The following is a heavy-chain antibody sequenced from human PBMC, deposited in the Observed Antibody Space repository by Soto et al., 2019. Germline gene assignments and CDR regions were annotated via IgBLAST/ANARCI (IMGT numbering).Heavy chain of an antibody. CDR2: IIPLFATA. J-gene: IGHJ3*02. D-gene: IGHD3-9*01. V-gene: IGHV1-69*01. CDR3: ARSDRRYHDTAQHAFDI. Sequence: QVQLVQSGAEVKKPGSSVKVSCKASGGTFSSYTFTWVRQAPGQGLEWMGGIIPLFATADYAQKLQGRFTITADESMNTVSMEVNSLKSEDTAVYDCARSDRRYHDTAQHAFDIWGQGTIVTVSS. CDR1: GGTFSSYT.